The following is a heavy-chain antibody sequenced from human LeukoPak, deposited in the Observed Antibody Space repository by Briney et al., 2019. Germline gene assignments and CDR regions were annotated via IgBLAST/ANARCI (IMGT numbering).Heavy chain of an antibody. D-gene: IGHD3-9*01. CDR3: AKWGDYDILTGYYDSDY. Sequence: PGGSLRLSCAASGFTFSNYAMSWVRQAPGKGLEWVSAIVCSGGSTYYADSVKGRFTISRDNPKNTLYLQMNSLRAEDTAVYYCAKWGDYDILTGYYDSDYWGQGTLVTVSS. J-gene: IGHJ4*02. V-gene: IGHV3-23*01. CDR2: IVCSGGST. CDR1: GFTFSNYA.